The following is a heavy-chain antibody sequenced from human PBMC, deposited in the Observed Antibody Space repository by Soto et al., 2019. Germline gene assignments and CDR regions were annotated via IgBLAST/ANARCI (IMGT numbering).Heavy chain of an antibody. CDR2: IIPRFGTA. Sequence: QVLLVQSGTEVKKPGSSVKVSCQASGGTSSDYALTWVRQAPGQGLEWMGGIIPRFGTANYAQRFQGRVSITVDESSSTAYMELSSLKSEDTAVYYCAGSFKYGSGTFDALDVWGHGTMVMVSS. CDR1: GGTSSDYA. J-gene: IGHJ3*01. V-gene: IGHV1-69*01. D-gene: IGHD3-10*01. CDR3: AGSFKYGSGTFDALDV.